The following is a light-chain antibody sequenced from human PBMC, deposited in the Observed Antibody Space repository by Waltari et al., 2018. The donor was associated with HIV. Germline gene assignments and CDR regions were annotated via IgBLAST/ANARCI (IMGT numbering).Light chain of an antibody. CDR2: SAS. J-gene: IGKJ1*01. V-gene: IGKV3-20*01. CDR3: QRYGRSRT. Sequence: EIVLTQSPGTLSLSPGERATFSCGASQSVSRTYSAWYQQKPGQAPRLLIYSASTRANGIPDRFSGSGSGTDFSLTISRLEPEDFAVYYCQRYGRSRTFGQGTKVEIK. CDR1: QSVSRTY.